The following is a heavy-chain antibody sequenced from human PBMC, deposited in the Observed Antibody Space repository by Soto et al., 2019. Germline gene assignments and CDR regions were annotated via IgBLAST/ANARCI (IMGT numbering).Heavy chain of an antibody. CDR1: GFTFSSYS. Sequence: PVGSLRLSCAASGFTFSSYSMNWVRQAPGKGLEWVSYISSSSSTIYYADSVKGRFTISRDNAKNSLYLQMNSLRDEDTAVYYCASMIYYDSSGYHLEYWGQGTLVTVSS. CDR2: ISSSSSTI. V-gene: IGHV3-48*02. D-gene: IGHD3-22*01. J-gene: IGHJ4*02. CDR3: ASMIYYDSSGYHLEY.